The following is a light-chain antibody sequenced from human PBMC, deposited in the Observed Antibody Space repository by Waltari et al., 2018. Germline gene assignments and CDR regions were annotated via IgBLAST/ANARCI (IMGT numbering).Light chain of an antibody. J-gene: IGLJ3*02. Sequence: QSALTQPASVSGSPGQSITISCPGTSSDVGRYNLVSWYQQHPGKAPKLMIYEGSKRPSGVSNRFSGSKSGNTASLTISGLQAEDEADYYCYSYAGSSTFSWVFGGGTKLTVL. CDR3: YSYAGSSTFSWV. V-gene: IGLV2-23*01. CDR2: EGS. CDR1: SSDVGRYNL.